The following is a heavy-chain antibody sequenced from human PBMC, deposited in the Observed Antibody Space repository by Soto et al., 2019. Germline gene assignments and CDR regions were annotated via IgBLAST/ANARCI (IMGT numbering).Heavy chain of an antibody. CDR3: AKEGIGTVTNYYYYYGMDV. Sequence: PGGSLRLSCAASGFTFSSYAMSWVRQAPGKGLEWVSAISGSGGSTHYADSVKGRFTISRDNSKNTLYLQMNSLRAEDTAVYYCAKEGIGTVTNYYYYYGMDVWGQGTTVTVSS. V-gene: IGHV3-23*01. CDR1: GFTFSSYA. D-gene: IGHD4-4*01. J-gene: IGHJ6*02. CDR2: ISGSGGST.